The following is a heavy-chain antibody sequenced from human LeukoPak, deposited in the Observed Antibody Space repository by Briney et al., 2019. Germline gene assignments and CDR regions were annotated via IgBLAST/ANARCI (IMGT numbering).Heavy chain of an antibody. CDR1: GFTFRTYA. CDR3: AKDQGSSGWYAAVY. CDR2: ISGSGGAT. V-gene: IGHV3-23*01. D-gene: IGHD6-19*01. Sequence: PGGSLRLSCAASGFTFRTYAMSGVRQAPGKGLEWVSAISGSGGATDFADSVRGRFTISRDNSKNTLYLEMSSLRAEDTAVYYCAKDQGSSGWYAAVYWGQGTLVTVSS. J-gene: IGHJ4*02.